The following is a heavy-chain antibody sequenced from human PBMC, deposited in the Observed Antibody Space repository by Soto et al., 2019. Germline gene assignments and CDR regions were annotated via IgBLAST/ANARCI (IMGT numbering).Heavy chain of an antibody. CDR3: ARFSSLDKDYVVDV. CDR2: IDLTGRT. Sequence: QVQLQESGPGLVTPSQTLSLTCTVSGGSISSGDCYWSWIRQPPGKGLEWIGYIDLTGRTYYNPSLKSRLAVSVDTSKNQFFLTLSSVTAADTAVYFCARFSSLDKDYVVDVWGQGTMVTVSS. V-gene: IGHV4-30-4*08. J-gene: IGHJ6*02. CDR1: GGSISSGDCY. D-gene: IGHD6-19*01.